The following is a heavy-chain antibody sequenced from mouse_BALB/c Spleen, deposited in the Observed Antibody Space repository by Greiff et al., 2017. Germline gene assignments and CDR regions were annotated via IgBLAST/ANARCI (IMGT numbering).Heavy chain of an antibody. V-gene: IGHV2-9*02. CDR3: ARDGDPFAY. CDR1: GFYLTDYG. CDR2: IGAGGST. D-gene: IGHD2-13*01. J-gene: IGHJ3*01. Sequence: VHLEESGPGLVASSQCVSFSCTVSGFYLTDYGVHWVRQTPGKGLEWLGGIGAGGSTNYNAALMTRVTISKDNSQCQVFLTMHSLQTDDTAMYSCARDGDPFAYWGQGTPVTVSA.